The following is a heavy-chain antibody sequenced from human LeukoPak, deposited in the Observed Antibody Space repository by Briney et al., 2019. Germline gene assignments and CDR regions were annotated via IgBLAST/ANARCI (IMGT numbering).Heavy chain of an antibody. CDR3: ARGGSGSSFGAFDI. CDR1: GGSISSYY. V-gene: IGHV4-59*12. J-gene: IGHJ3*02. Sequence: PSETLSLTCTVSGGSISSYYWSWIRQPPGKGLECIGYIYYSGSTNYNPSLKSRVTISVDTSKNQFSLKLSSVTAADTAVYYCARGGSGSSFGAFDIWGQGTMVTVSS. CDR2: IYYSGST. D-gene: IGHD1-26*01.